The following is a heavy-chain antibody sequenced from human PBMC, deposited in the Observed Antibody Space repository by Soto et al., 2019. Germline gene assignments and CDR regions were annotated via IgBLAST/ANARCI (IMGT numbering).Heavy chain of an antibody. V-gene: IGHV1-18*04. CDR1: GYTFTSYG. CDR3: ARDQTRYCSSTSCYPGGY. J-gene: IGHJ4*02. Sequence: QVQLVQSGAEVKKPGASVKVSCKASGYTFTSYGISWVRQAPGQGLEWMGWISAYNGNTNYAQKLQGRVTMTTDISTSTAYMELRSLRSDDTAVYYCARDQTRYCSSTSCYPGGYWGQGTLVTVSS. D-gene: IGHD2-2*01. CDR2: ISAYNGNT.